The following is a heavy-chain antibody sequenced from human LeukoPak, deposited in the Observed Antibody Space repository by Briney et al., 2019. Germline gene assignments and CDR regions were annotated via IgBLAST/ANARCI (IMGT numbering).Heavy chain of an antibody. CDR1: GFTFSTYG. CDR3: AKASMTGYYYFDY. D-gene: IGHD3-9*01. V-gene: IGHV3-23*01. CDR2: ISGSGGST. J-gene: IGHJ4*02. Sequence: GGSLRLSCVASGFTFSTYGMNWVRQAPGEGLEWVSAISGSGGSTYYADSVKGRFTVSRDNSKNTLYLQMNSPRAEDTAVYYCAKASMTGYYYFDYWGQGTLVTVSS.